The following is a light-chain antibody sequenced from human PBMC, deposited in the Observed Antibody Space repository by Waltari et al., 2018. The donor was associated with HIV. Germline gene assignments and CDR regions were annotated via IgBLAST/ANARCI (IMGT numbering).Light chain of an antibody. CDR1: SSSLRHTNF. CDR3: SAFVASSSWV. Sequence: SALTQPRSVSGCPGRSGSTSCPGASSSLRHTNFVSWYLQPAGRAPRVVSRDVDKRPSDVPGRFSASKSGDTASLTISGLQPDDEALYFCSAFVASSSWVFGGGTQL. J-gene: IGLJ3*02. V-gene: IGLV2-11*01. CDR2: DVD.